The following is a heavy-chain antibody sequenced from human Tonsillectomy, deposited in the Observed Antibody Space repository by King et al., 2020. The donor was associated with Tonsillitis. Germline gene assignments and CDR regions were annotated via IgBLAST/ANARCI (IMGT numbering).Heavy chain of an antibody. CDR2: IDPSDSYT. Sequence: QLVQSGAEVKKPGESLRISCKGSGYSFTSYWISWVRQMPGKGLECMGRIDPSDSYTNYSPSFQGHFTVSADKSISTAYLQWSSLKASDTAMYYCATLDTIDYCSGGSCYAFDYWGQGTLVTVSS. CDR1: GYSFTSYW. D-gene: IGHD2-15*01. CDR3: ATLDTIDYCSGGSCYAFDY. V-gene: IGHV5-10-1*03. J-gene: IGHJ4*02.